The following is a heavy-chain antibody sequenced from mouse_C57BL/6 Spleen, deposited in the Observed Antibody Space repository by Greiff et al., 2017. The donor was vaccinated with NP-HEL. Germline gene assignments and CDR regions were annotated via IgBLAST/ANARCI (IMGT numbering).Heavy chain of an antibody. CDR1: GYTFTSYW. J-gene: IGHJ3*01. CDR3: ARGGYYGREAY. Sequence: QVQLKQPGAELVKPGASVKLSCKASGYTFTSYWMQWVKQRPGQGLEWIGEIDPSDSYTNYNQKFKGKATLTVDTSSSTAYMQLSSLTSEDSAVYYCARGGYYGREAYWGQGTLVTVSA. V-gene: IGHV1-50*01. D-gene: IGHD1-1*01. CDR2: IDPSDSYT.